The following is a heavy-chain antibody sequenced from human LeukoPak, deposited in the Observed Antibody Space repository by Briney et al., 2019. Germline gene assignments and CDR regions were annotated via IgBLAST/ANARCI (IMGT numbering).Heavy chain of an antibody. CDR1: GGSISSSSYY. J-gene: IGHJ4*02. D-gene: IGHD1-1*01. Sequence: PSETLSLTCTVSGGSISSSSYYWSWIRPPPGKGLEWIGYIYYSGSINYNPSLKSRVTISVDTSKNQFSLKVSSVTAADTAVYYCARGNWYLDYWGQGTLVTVSS. CDR3: ARGNWYLDY. CDR2: IYYSGSI. V-gene: IGHV4-61*01.